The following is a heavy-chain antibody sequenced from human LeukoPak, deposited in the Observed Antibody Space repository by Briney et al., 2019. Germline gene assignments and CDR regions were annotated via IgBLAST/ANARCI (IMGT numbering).Heavy chain of an antibody. J-gene: IGHJ6*02. Sequence: SETLSLTCAVSGGSISSSNWWSWVRQPPGKGLEWIGEIYHSGSTNYNPSLKSRVTISVDTSKNQFSLKLSSVTAADTAVYYCARDHGYDILTGYYYYYGMDVWGQGTTVTVSS. CDR1: GGSISSSNW. CDR2: IYHSGST. V-gene: IGHV4-4*02. CDR3: ARDHGYDILTGYYYYYGMDV. D-gene: IGHD3-9*01.